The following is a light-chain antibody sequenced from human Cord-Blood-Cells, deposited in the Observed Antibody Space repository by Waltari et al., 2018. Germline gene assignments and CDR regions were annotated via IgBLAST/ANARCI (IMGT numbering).Light chain of an antibody. CDR1: RSDVGSYHL. CDR2: EVS. CDR3: CSYAGSSTFVVV. V-gene: IGLV2-23*02. J-gene: IGLJ2*01. Sequence: QSALTQPASVSGSPAQSITISCPGTRSDVGSYHLVPWYQQHPGKAPKLMIYEVSKRPSGVSNRFSGSKSGNTASLTISGLQAEDEADYYCCSYAGSSTFVVVFGGGTKLTVL.